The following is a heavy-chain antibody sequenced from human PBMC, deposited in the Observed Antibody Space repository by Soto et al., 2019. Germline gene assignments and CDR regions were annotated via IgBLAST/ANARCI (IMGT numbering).Heavy chain of an antibody. CDR3: ARDSVEDSSGLDY. Sequence: PGGSLSLSCAASGFTVSSNYMSWVRQAPGKGLEWVSVIYSGGSTYYADSVKGRFTISRDNSKNTLYLQMNSLRAEDTAVYYCARDSVEDSSGLDYWGQGTLVTVSS. D-gene: IGHD3-22*01. J-gene: IGHJ4*02. CDR2: IYSGGST. V-gene: IGHV3-53*01. CDR1: GFTVSSNY.